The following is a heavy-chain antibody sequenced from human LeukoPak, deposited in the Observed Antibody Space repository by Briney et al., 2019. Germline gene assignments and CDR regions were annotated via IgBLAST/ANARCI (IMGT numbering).Heavy chain of an antibody. CDR1: GYTFTDYY. D-gene: IGHD6-13*01. CDR2: INPNSGGT. V-gene: IGHV1-2*02. Sequence: ASVKVSCKASGYTFTDYYMHWVRQAPGQGLEWVGWINPNSGGTNYAQQFQGRVTMTRDTSISTAYMELSNLRSDDTAVYYCARGIAAAGGRWFDPWGQGTLVTVSS. J-gene: IGHJ5*02. CDR3: ARGIAAAGGRWFDP.